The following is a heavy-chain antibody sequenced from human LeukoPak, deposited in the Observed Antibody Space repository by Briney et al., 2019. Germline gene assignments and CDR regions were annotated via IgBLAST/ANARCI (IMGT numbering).Heavy chain of an antibody. CDR1: GGSISSSSYY. Sequence: PSETLSLTCTVSGGSISSSSYYWGWIRQPPGKGLEWIGYIYYSGSTCYNPSFKSRVTISVDTSKNQFSLKLSSVTAADTAVYYCARVGMAYRLDYWGQGTLVTVSS. V-gene: IGHV4-30-4*08. CDR2: IYYSGST. D-gene: IGHD5-24*01. J-gene: IGHJ4*02. CDR3: ARVGMAYRLDY.